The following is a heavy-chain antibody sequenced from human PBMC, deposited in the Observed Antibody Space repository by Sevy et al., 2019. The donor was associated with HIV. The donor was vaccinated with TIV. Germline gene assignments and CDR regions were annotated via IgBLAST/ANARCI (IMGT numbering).Heavy chain of an antibody. D-gene: IGHD2-8*01. CDR1: GFTFSSYA. J-gene: IGHJ6*02. V-gene: IGHV3-30-3*01. CDR2: ISYDGSNK. CDR3: ARDLVNFLMAYAIPYYYYGMDV. Sequence: GGSLRLSCAASGFTFSSYAMHWVRQAPGKGLEWVAVISYDGSNKYYADSVKGRFTISRDNSKNTLYLQMNSLRAEDTAVYYCARDLVNFLMAYAIPYYYYGMDVWGQGTTVTVSS.